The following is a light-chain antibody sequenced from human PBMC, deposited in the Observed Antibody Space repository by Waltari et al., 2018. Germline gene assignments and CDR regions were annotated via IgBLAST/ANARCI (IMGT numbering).Light chain of an antibody. J-gene: IGLJ2*01. CDR3: SSYTSSSTVV. CDR2: DVS. V-gene: IGLV2-14*01. Sequence: QSALTQPASVSGSPGQSITISCTGTSSDVGGYNYVYWYQQHPGKAPKLMIYDVSKRPSGVSNRFSGSKSGNTASLTISGLQAEYEADYYCSSYTSSSTVVFGGGTKLTVL. CDR1: SSDVGGYNY.